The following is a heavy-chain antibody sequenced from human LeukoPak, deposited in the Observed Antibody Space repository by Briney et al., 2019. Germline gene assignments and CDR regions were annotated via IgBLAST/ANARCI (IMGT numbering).Heavy chain of an antibody. CDR2: IIPIFDTA. V-gene: IGHV1-69*05. CDR3: ARDTLPVTMVN. J-gene: IGHJ4*02. Sequence: SVKVSCKASGGTFSSYAISWVRQAPGQGLEWMGRIIPIFDTANYAQKFQGRVTITTDESTSTAYMELSSLRSEDTAVYYGARDTLPVTMVNWGQGTLVTVSS. D-gene: IGHD4/OR15-4a*01. CDR1: GGTFSSYA.